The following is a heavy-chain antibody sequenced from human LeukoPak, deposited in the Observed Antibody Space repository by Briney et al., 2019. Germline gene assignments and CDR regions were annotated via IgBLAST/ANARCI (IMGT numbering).Heavy chain of an antibody. CDR2: IGRGTT. J-gene: IGHJ4*02. Sequence: GGSLRLSCAASGFTFSSYSMNWVRQAPGKGLEWVSHIGRGTTYADSVKGRFTISRDNSKNTLYLQMNSLRAEDTAVYYCAREGYSSSFDYWGQGTLVTVSS. CDR1: GFTFSSYS. D-gene: IGHD6-6*01. CDR3: AREGYSSSFDY. V-gene: IGHV3-48*01.